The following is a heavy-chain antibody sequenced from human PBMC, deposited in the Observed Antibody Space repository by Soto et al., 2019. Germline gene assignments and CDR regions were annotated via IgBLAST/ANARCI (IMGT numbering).Heavy chain of an antibody. J-gene: IGHJ4*02. V-gene: IGHV4-59*01. CDR3: ARDGYSSGWNDF. CDR2: ISDSGST. D-gene: IGHD6-19*01. Sequence: QVQLQESGPGLVKPSETLSLTCTVSGGSISSYYWTWIRQTPGKGLEWMGYISDSGSTNYNPSLKRRVNISVDTSKNQFSLKLRSVTAADTAVYYCARDGYSSGWNDFWGQGILVTVSS. CDR1: GGSISSYY.